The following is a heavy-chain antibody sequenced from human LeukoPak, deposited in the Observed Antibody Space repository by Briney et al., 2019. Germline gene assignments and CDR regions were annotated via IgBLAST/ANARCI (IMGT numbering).Heavy chain of an antibody. CDR1: GFTFSDYY. D-gene: IGHD2-15*01. V-gene: IGHV3-11*01. CDR3: AGQVVVVAATDWFDP. J-gene: IGHJ5*02. CDR2: IDPSGDTI. Sequence: PGGSLRLSCVASGFTFSDYYMSWIRQSPEKGLERVSYIDPSGDTIYYADSVKGRFTISRDNAKNSLYLRMNSLRAEDTALYYCAGQVVVVAATDWFDPWGQGTLVTVSS.